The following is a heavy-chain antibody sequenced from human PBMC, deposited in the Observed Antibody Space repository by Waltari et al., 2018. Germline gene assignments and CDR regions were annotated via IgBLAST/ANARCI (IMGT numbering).Heavy chain of an antibody. J-gene: IGHJ3*02. Sequence: EVQLVESGGGLVQPGRSLRLSCAASGFTFDDYAMHWVRQAPGKGLGWVAVFSWNSGSIGYADSVKGRFTSSRDNAKNSLYLQMNSLRAEDIALYYCAKGSYYDFWDAFDIWGQGTMVTVSS. V-gene: IGHV3-9*03. CDR2: FSWNSGSI. CDR3: AKGSYYDFWDAFDI. D-gene: IGHD3-3*01. CDR1: GFTFDDYA.